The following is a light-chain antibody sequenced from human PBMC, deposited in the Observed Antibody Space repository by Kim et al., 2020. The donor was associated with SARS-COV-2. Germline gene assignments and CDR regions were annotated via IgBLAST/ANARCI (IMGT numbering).Light chain of an antibody. J-gene: IGKJ2*01. Sequence: EIVLTQSPATLSLSPGERATLSCRASQSVSSSLGRYQQKPGQAPRLLIYDASNRATGIPARFSGSGSGTDFTLTISSLEPEDFAVYYCQQRSNWPRTFGQGTKLEI. CDR1: QSVSSS. CDR3: QQRSNWPRT. V-gene: IGKV3-11*01. CDR2: DAS.